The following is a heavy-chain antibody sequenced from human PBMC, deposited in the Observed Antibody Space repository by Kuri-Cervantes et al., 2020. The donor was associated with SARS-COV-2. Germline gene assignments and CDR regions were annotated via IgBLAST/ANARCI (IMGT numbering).Heavy chain of an antibody. CDR3: ARELLPSYSMDV. Sequence: GESLKISCAASGFTFSTYAMHWVRQAPGKGLEWVAVISYDGSNKFSADSVKGRFTISRDNSKNTLYLQMNSLRAEDTAVYYCARELLPSYSMDVWGQGTMVTVSS. CDR2: ISYDGSNK. V-gene: IGHV3-30-3*01. J-gene: IGHJ6*02. CDR1: GFTFSTYA. D-gene: IGHD2-15*01.